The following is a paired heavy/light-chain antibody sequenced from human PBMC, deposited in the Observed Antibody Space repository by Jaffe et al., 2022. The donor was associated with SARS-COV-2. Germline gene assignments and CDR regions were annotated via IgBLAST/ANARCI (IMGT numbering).Light chain of an antibody. J-gene: IGKJ2*01. CDR3: HQYNTWPPGT. Sequence: EIVMTQSPATLSVYRGERATLSCRASQTVSRNLAWYQQKPGQAPRLLIYGAFTRATDIPARFSGSGSGTEFTLTISSLQSEDFAVYYCHQYNTWPPGTFGQGTKLEIK. V-gene: IGKV3-15*01. CDR1: QTVSRN. CDR2: GAF.
Heavy chain of an antibody. J-gene: IGHJ4*02. V-gene: IGHV3-43*01. CDR2: ITWDGGSS. CDR3: VAERKRIWDY. D-gene: IGHD2-15*01. Sequence: EVQLVESGGVVVQPGESLRLSCETSGFTFDDYSMHWVRQPPGKGLEWVSLITWDGGSSFYADSVEGRFTISRDNSRDSLSLQMNSLTTEDTAFYYCVAERKRIWDYWGQGTLVTVSS. CDR1: GFTFDDYS.